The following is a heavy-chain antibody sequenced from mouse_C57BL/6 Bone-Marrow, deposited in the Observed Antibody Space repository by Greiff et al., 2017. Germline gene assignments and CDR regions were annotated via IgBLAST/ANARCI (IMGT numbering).Heavy chain of an antibody. J-gene: IGHJ4*01. CDR1: GYTFTDYY. D-gene: IGHD1-1*01. V-gene: IGHV1-76*01. Sequence: LQQSGAELVRPGASVKLSCKASGYTFTDYYINWVKQRPGQGLEWIARIYPGSGNTYYNEKFKGKATLTAEKSSSTAYMQLSSLTSEDSAVYFCARYTTVVASFFYYAMDYWGQGTSVTVSS. CDR2: IYPGSGNT. CDR3: ARYTTVVASFFYYAMDY.